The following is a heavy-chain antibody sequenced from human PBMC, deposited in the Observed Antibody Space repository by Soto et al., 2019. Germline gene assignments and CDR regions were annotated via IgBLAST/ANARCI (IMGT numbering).Heavy chain of an antibody. D-gene: IGHD3-22*01. CDR1: GFTFSSYA. CDR3: AKSAYYDSSGYYSEYYFDY. J-gene: IGHJ4*02. Sequence: GGSLRLSCAASGFTFSSYAMSWVRQAPGKGLEWVSGISGSGGSTHYADSVKGRFTISRENSKNTLYLQMKSLRAEDTAVYYCAKSAYYDSSGYYSEYYFDYWGQGTLVTVPS. V-gene: IGHV3-23*01. CDR2: ISGSGGST.